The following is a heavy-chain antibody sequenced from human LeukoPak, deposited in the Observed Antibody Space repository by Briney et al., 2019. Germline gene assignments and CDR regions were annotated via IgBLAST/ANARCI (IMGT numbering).Heavy chain of an antibody. Sequence: GRSLRLSCAASGITFDAYAMHWVRQAPGKGLEWVSGISWNSGSIDYADSVKGRFTISRDNAKNSLYLQMNSLRAEDTAVYYCARASGDIVETATMGSYWGQGTLVTVSS. CDR2: ISWNSGSI. CDR1: GITFDAYA. D-gene: IGHD5-18*01. V-gene: IGHV3-9*01. J-gene: IGHJ4*02. CDR3: ARASGDIVETATMGSY.